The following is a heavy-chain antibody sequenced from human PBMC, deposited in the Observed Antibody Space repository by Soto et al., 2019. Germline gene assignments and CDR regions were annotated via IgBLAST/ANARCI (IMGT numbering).Heavy chain of an antibody. CDR2: ISSTTHYI. Sequence: LRLSCAASGFTFTRYSMNWVRQAPGKGLEWVSSISSTTHYIYYADSMRGRFTISRDNAKNAVYLEMNSLRAEDTAVYYCARESEDLTSNFDYWGQGTLVTVSS. V-gene: IGHV3-21*06. J-gene: IGHJ4*02. CDR3: ARESEDLTSNFDY. CDR1: GFTFTRYS.